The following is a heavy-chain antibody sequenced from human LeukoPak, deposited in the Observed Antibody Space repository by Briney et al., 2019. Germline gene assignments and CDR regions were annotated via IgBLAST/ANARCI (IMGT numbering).Heavy chain of an antibody. CDR2: IYTSGST. CDR1: GGSISSYY. J-gene: IGHJ3*02. D-gene: IGHD2-15*01. V-gene: IGHV4-4*07. Sequence: PSETLSLTCTVSGGSISSYYWSWIRQPAGKGLEWIGRIYTSGSTNHNPSLKSRVTMSVDTSKNQFSLKLSSVTAADTAVYYCARDPGYCSGGSCYSVVDIWGQGTMVTVSS. CDR3: ARDPGYCSGGSCYSVVDI.